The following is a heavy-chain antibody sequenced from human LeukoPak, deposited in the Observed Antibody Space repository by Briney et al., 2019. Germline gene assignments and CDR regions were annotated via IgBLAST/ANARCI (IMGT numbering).Heavy chain of an antibody. J-gene: IGHJ1*01. D-gene: IGHD3-16*01. Sequence: GGPLRLSCAASGFTFSSYWMQWVRQAPGKGLVWVSHISSDGSTTDYADSVKGRFTISRDNAKNTLYLQMNSLRAEDTAVYYCARDWGSAEHWGQGTLVTVPS. CDR2: ISSDGSTT. CDR1: GFTFSSYW. CDR3: ARDWGSAEH. V-gene: IGHV3-74*01.